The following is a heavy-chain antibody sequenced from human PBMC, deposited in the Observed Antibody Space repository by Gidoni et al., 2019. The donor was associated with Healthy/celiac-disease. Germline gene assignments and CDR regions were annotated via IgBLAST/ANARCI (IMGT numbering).Heavy chain of an antibody. V-gene: IGHV2-5*02. CDR3: AHEYYGDYFDY. Sequence: QITLKESGPTLVKPTQTLTLTCTFSGFSLSTSGVGVGWIRQRPGKALEWLALIYRDDDKRYRPSLKSRLTITKDTSKNQVVLTMTNMDPVDTATYYCAHEYYGDYFDYWGQGTLVTVSS. CDR1: GFSLSTSGVG. J-gene: IGHJ4*02. D-gene: IGHD3-16*01. CDR2: IYRDDDK.